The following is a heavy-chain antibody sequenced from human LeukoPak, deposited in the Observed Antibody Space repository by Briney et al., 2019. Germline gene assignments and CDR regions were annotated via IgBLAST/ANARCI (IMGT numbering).Heavy chain of an antibody. Sequence: QPGGSLRLSCAVSGFTFSSYWMSWVRQAPGKGLEWVANISQDGGEKYYVDSVKGRFTISRDNAKKSLYLQMNSLRAEDTAVYYCARDRVWTVLYWGQGTLVTVSS. CDR3: ARDRVWTVLY. V-gene: IGHV3-7*01. D-gene: IGHD6-13*01. CDR2: ISQDGGEK. CDR1: GFTFSSYW. J-gene: IGHJ4*02.